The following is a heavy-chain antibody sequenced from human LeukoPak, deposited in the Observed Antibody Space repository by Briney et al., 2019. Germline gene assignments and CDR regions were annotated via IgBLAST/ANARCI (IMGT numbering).Heavy chain of an antibody. J-gene: IGHJ5*02. V-gene: IGHV3-21*01. CDR1: GLIFSSYS. Sequence: GGSLRLSCAASGLIFSSYSINWVRQAPGKGLEWVSSISSSSSYIYYADSVKGRFTISRDNAKNSLYLQMNSLRAEDTAVYYCARGPSNYVQNWFDPWGQGTLVTVSS. CDR3: ARGPSNYVQNWFDP. D-gene: IGHD4-11*01. CDR2: ISSSSSYI.